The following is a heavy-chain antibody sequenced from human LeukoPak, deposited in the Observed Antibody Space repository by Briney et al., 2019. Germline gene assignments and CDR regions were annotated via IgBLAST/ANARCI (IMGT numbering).Heavy chain of an antibody. CDR1: GGSVSSGSYY. D-gene: IGHD4-17*01. CDR3: ARDTVTTEVFDY. J-gene: IGHJ4*02. CDR2: IYYSGST. Sequence: ASETLSLTCTVSGGSVSSGSYYWSWIRQPPGKGLEWIGYIYYSGSTNYNPSLKSRVTISVDTSKNQFSLKLSSVTAADTAVYYCARDTVTTEVFDYWGQGTLVTVSS. V-gene: IGHV4-61*01.